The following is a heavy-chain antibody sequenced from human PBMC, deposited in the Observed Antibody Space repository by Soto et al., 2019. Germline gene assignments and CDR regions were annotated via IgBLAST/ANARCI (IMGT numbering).Heavy chain of an antibody. CDR2: IIPVVSMA. CDR1: LGSLDSLT. CDR3: VGQILEPRDS. Sequence: QVQLVQSGAEMREPGSSVRVSCKASLGSLDSLTISWLRQAPGQGLEWMGRIIPVVSMASSAEKFQDRIKIYADKSTNTIDMEVTNLRSDDTAMYYWVGQILEPRDSWGQGTPISVSS. J-gene: IGHJ4*02. D-gene: IGHD1-1*01. V-gene: IGHV1-69*02.